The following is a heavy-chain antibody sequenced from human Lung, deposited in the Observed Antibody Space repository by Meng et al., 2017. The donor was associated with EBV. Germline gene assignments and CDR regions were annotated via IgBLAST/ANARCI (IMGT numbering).Heavy chain of an antibody. CDR1: GGSIRFGDYY. J-gene: IGHJ4*02. D-gene: IGHD2-2*01. Sequence: VQLQESGPGLVKPSQTLSLTCTVSGGSIRFGDYYWSWIRQPPGKGLEWIGSIYYSGSTYYNPSLKSRVTISVDKSKNQFSLSLNSVTAADTAVYYCARGGTSSAPFDYWGQETLVTVSS. CDR2: IYYSGST. CDR3: ARGGTSSAPFDY. V-gene: IGHV4-30-4*08.